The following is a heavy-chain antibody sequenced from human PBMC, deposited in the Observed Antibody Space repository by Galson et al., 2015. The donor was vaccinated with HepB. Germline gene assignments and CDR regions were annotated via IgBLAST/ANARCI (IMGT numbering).Heavy chain of an antibody. CDR3: AEGGSSGWIDAFDI. J-gene: IGHJ3*02. V-gene: IGHV1-58*01. Sequence: SVKVSCKASGFTFTSSAVQWVRQARGQRLEWIGWIVVGSGNTNYAQKFQERVTITRDMSTSTAYMELSSLRSEDTAVYYCAEGGSSGWIDAFDIWGQGTMVTVSS. CDR1: GFTFTSSA. CDR2: IVVGSGNT. D-gene: IGHD6-19*01.